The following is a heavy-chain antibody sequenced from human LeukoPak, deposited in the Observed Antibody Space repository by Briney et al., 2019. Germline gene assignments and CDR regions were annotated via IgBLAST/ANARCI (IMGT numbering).Heavy chain of an antibody. J-gene: IGHJ4*02. V-gene: IGHV3-53*01. D-gene: IGHD1-1*01. CDR1: GFSISTNY. CDR2: IYNDGST. Sequence: GGSLRLSCEVSGFSISTNYMSWVRQAPGKGLEWISVIYNDGSTYYADSVKGRFTIFRDNFKNTVFLQMNNLRAEDTAMYFCARVPRSAGTTVGLDYWGQGTLVTVSS. CDR3: ARVPRSAGTTVGLDY.